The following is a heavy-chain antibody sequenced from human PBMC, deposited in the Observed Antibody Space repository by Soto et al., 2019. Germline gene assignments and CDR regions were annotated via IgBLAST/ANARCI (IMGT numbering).Heavy chain of an antibody. CDR2: ISEDGGNT. D-gene: IGHD1-7*01. CDR1: GFTFSSYS. CDR3: TSGWNWAFDI. V-gene: IGHV3-7*05. J-gene: IGHJ3*02. Sequence: PGGSLRLSCAASGFTFSSYSMNWVRQAAGKGLEWVSNISEDGGNTYYLDSVKGRFTISRDNAKNSLYLQMNSLRVDDTAVYYCTSGWNWAFDIWGQGTLVTVSS.